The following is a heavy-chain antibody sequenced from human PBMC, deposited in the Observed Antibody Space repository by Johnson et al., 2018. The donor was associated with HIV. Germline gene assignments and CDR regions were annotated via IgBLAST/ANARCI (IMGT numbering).Heavy chain of an antibody. D-gene: IGHD3-9*01. V-gene: IGHV3-30-3*01. Sequence: QVQLVESGGGVVQPGRSLRLSCAASGFTFSSYAMHWVRQAPGKGLEWVAVISYDGSNKYYADSVKGRFTISRDNSNNTLYLQMNSLRAEDTAVYYCSRVLTTGGAFDIWGQGTMVTVSS. CDR1: GFTFSSYA. CDR2: ISYDGSNK. J-gene: IGHJ3*02. CDR3: SRVLTTGGAFDI.